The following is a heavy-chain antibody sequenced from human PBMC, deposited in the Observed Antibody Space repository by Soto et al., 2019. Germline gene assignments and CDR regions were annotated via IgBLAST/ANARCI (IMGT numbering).Heavy chain of an antibody. CDR2: ISSSSSTI. CDR1: GFTFSSYS. J-gene: IGHJ5*02. Sequence: VGSLRLSCAASGFTFSSYSMNWVRQAPGKGLEWVSYISSSSSTIYYADSVKGRFTISRDNAKNSLYLQMNSLRAEDTAVYYCTRDASRDSSARGWFDPWGPGTLVTVSS. V-gene: IGHV3-48*01. D-gene: IGHD6-13*01. CDR3: TRDASRDSSARGWFDP.